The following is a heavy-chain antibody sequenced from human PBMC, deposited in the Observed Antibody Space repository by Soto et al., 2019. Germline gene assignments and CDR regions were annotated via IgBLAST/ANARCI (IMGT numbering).Heavy chain of an antibody. D-gene: IGHD2-2*01. J-gene: IGHJ5*02. CDR1: GGTFSSYA. V-gene: IGHV1-69*13. CDR2: IIPIFGTA. Sequence: GASVKVSCKASGGTFSSYAISWVRQAPGQGLEWMRGIIPIFGTANYAQKFQGRVTITADESTSTAYMELSSLRSEDTAVYYCASCGNDYQLLLDNWFDPWGQGTLVTVSS. CDR3: ASCGNDYQLLLDNWFDP.